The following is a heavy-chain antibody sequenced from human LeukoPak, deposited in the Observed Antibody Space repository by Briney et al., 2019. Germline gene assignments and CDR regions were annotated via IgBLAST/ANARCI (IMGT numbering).Heavy chain of an antibody. CDR2: LDFSGRA. J-gene: IGHJ4*02. CDR3: VTSVTVTFTPPAY. D-gene: IGHD3-16*02. Sequence: SETLSLTCNVSGGSISTSSYYWGWIRQSPVKGLDWIGNLDFSGRANYNPSLKSRVTLSIDTSQTPFSLRLTSVTAADTAVYYCVTSVTVTFTPPAYWGRGALVTVSS. CDR1: GGSISTSSYY. V-gene: IGHV4-39*07.